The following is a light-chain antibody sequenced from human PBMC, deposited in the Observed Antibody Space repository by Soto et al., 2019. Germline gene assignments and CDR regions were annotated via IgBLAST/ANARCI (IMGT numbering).Light chain of an antibody. J-gene: IGLJ2*01. CDR1: SSNIGSNY. CDR3: AAWDDSLSVV. CDR2: RNN. V-gene: IGLV1-47*01. Sequence: QSVLTQPPSASGTPGQRVTISCSGSSSNIGSNYVYWYQQLPGTAPKHLIYRNNQRPSGVPDRFSGSKSGTSASLAISGLRSDEEADYYCAAWDDSLSVVFGGGTKLTVL.